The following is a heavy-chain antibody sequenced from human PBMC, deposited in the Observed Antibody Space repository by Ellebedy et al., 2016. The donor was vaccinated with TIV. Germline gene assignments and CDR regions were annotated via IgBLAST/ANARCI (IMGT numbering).Heavy chain of an antibody. Sequence: GESLKISXAASGFTFSMYWMTWVRQAPGKGLEWVANIKQDGSENYYVDSVKGRFTISRDNAKNSLYLQMNRLRAEDTAVYYCARVGNVVIPAANPYNYMDVWGKGTTVTFYS. CDR1: GFTFSMYW. CDR2: IKQDGSEN. D-gene: IGHD2-2*01. CDR3: ARVGNVVIPAANPYNYMDV. J-gene: IGHJ6*03. V-gene: IGHV3-7*01.